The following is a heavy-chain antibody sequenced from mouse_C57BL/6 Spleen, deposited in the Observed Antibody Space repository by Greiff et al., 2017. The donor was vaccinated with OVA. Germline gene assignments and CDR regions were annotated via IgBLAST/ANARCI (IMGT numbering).Heavy chain of an antibody. CDR2: IYPSDSET. CDR1: GYTFTSYW. J-gene: IGHJ1*03. Sequence: VQLQQPGAELVRPGSSVKLSCKASGYTFTSYWMDWVKQRPGQGLEWIGNIYPSDSETHYNQKFKDKATLTVDKSSSTAYMQLSSLTSEDSAVYYCARYDGSWYFDVWGTGTTVTVSS. D-gene: IGHD2-2*01. V-gene: IGHV1-61*01. CDR3: ARYDGSWYFDV.